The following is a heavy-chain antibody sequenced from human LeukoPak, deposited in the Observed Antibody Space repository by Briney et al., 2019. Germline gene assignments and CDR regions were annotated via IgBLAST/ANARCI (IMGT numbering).Heavy chain of an antibody. CDR3: ARVGYIGSSWLFDY. CDR1: GGSITSYY. V-gene: IGHV4-4*07. D-gene: IGHD1-26*01. CDR2: IYTTGRT. J-gene: IGHJ4*02. Sequence: SETLSLTCTVFGGSITSYYWGWVRQPAGKGLEWIGRIYTTGRTDHHPSLNSRLTMSVDTSKNQFSLNPSSVTAADTAVYYCARVGYIGSSWLFDYWGQGALVIVSS.